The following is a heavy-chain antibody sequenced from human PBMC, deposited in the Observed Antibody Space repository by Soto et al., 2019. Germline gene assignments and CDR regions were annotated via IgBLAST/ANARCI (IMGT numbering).Heavy chain of an antibody. J-gene: IGHJ6*02. CDR1: GYTFTSYA. CDR3: ARRDCISTSCRYNPYHQKYYYYYYGMDV. D-gene: IGHD2-2*01. Sequence: ASVKVSCKASGYTFTSYAMNWVRQAPGQGLEWMGWINTNTGNPTYAQGFTGRFVFSLDTSVSTAYLQICSLKAEDTAVYYCARRDCISTSCRYNPYHQKYYYYYYGMDVWGQGTTVTVSS. V-gene: IGHV7-4-1*01. CDR2: INTNTGNP.